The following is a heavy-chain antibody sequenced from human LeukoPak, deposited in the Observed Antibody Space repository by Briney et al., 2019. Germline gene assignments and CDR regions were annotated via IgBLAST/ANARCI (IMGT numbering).Heavy chain of an antibody. Sequence: SETLSLTCTVSGGSISSGSYYWTWIRQPAGKGLEWIGRIYTSGSTNYNPSLKSRVTISVDTSKNQFSLKLRAVTAADTAVYYCARAISYHYDTRMHDAFDIWGQGTMVTVSS. D-gene: IGHD3-22*01. CDR2: IYTSGST. CDR3: ARAISYHYDTRMHDAFDI. V-gene: IGHV4-61*02. J-gene: IGHJ3*02. CDR1: GGSISSGSYY.